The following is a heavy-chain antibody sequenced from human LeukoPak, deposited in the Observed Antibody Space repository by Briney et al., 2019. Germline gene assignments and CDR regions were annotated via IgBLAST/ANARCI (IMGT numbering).Heavy chain of an antibody. D-gene: IGHD3-3*01. CDR1: GFTFSSYA. CDR3: ASGPTERRFLEWLLYMDV. J-gene: IGHJ6*02. CDR2: ISYDGSNK. Sequence: GGSLRLSCAASGFTFSSYAMHWVRQAPGKGLEWVAVISYDGSNKYYADSVKGRFTISRDNSKNTLYLQMNSLRAEDTAVYYCASGPTERRFLEWLLYMDVWGQGTTVTVSS. V-gene: IGHV3-30-3*01.